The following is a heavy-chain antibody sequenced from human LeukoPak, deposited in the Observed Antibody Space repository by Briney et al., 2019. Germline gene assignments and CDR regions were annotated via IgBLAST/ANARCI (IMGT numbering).Heavy chain of an antibody. V-gene: IGHV4-39*01. D-gene: IGHD3-22*01. Sequence: SETLSLTCTVSGGSISSSSYYWGWIRQPPGKGLEWIGSIYYSGGTYYNPSLKSRVTISVDTSKNQFSLKLSSVTAADTAVYYCASSSRRYYDSSGYLNPLYYYGMDVWGQGTTVTVSS. CDR1: GGSISSSSYY. J-gene: IGHJ6*02. CDR3: ASSSRRYYDSSGYLNPLYYYGMDV. CDR2: IYYSGGT.